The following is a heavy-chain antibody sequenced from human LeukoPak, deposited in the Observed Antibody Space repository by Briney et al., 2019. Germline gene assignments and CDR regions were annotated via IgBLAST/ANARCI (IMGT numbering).Heavy chain of an antibody. CDR2: ISFDGSNK. Sequence: GGSLRLSCAVSGFTFSNYAIHWVRQAPGKGLEWVALISFDGSNKYYADSVKGRFTISRDNSKNTLYLQMNSLRAEDTAVYYCARRAVYWGQGTLVTVSS. V-gene: IGHV3-30*14. D-gene: IGHD6-25*01. CDR3: ARRAVY. CDR1: GFTFSNYA. J-gene: IGHJ4*02.